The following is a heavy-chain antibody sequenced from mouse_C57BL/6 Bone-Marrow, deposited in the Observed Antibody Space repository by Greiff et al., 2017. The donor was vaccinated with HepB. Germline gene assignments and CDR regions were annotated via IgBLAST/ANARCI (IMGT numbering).Heavy chain of an antibody. CDR1: GFTFNDYQ. J-gene: IGHJ3*01. D-gene: IGHD1-1*01. Sequence: EVMLVESGGGLVQPGASLRLSCAASGFTFNDYQMSWVRQAPGKAPEWLALIRNKANGYTTEYTASVKGRFTISRDNSQNILYLPMNTLRAEDSATYYCVKAVSSGSSYTWFAYWGQGTLVTVSA. CDR2: IRNKANGYTT. V-gene: IGHV7-4*01. CDR3: VKAVSSGSSYTWFAY.